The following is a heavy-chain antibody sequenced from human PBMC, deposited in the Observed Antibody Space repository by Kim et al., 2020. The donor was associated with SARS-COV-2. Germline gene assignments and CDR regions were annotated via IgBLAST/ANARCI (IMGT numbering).Heavy chain of an antibody. J-gene: IGHJ4*02. Sequence: ESVKGRFTISRDNSKNTLYLQMNSLRAEDTAVYYCAKDTAMAPGDTPFDYWGQGTLVTVSS. CDR3: AKDTAMAPGDTPFDY. V-gene: IGHV3-23*01. D-gene: IGHD5-18*01.